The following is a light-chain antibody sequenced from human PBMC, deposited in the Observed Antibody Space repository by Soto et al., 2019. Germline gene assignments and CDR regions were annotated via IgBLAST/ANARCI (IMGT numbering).Light chain of an antibody. J-gene: IGKJ2*01. V-gene: IGKV3-11*01. Sequence: EIVLTQSPATLSLSPGERATLSCRASQSVNSFLAWYQQKPGQAPRLLIYDASNRATGIPARFSGSGSGTDFTLTISRLDPEDFAVYYCQQRSNWPTFGQGTKLEIK. CDR1: QSVNSF. CDR2: DAS. CDR3: QQRSNWPT.